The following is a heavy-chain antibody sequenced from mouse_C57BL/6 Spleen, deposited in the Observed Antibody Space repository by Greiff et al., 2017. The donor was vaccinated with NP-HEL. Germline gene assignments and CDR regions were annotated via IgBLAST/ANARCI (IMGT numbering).Heavy chain of an antibody. CDR3: AKNSGGSSYGGYFDV. J-gene: IGHJ1*03. CDR2: IWRGGST. CDR1: GFSLTSYG. V-gene: IGHV2-5*01. Sequence: VQLQESGPGLVQPSQSLSITCTVSGFSLTSYGVHWVRQSPGKGLEWLGVIWRGGSTDYNAAFMSRLSITKDNSKSQVFFKMNSLRADDTAIYYCAKNSGGSSYGGYFDVWGTGTTVTVSS. D-gene: IGHD1-1*01.